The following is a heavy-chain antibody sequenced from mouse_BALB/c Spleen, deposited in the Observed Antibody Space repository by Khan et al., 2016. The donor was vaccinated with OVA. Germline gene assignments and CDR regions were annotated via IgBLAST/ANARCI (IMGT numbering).Heavy chain of an antibody. Sequence: VQLQESGPGLVAPSQSLSITCTVSGFSLSRYNIHWVRQPPGKGLEWLGMIWGGGGTDYNSTLKSRLSISKDNSKSQVFLKMNSLQTDDTAMYYGAGAYYRYDGYDAMDYWGQGTSVTVSS. D-gene: IGHD2-14*01. J-gene: IGHJ4*01. CDR1: GFSLSRYN. CDR3: AGAYYRYDGYDAMDY. CDR2: IWGGGGT. V-gene: IGHV2-6-4*01.